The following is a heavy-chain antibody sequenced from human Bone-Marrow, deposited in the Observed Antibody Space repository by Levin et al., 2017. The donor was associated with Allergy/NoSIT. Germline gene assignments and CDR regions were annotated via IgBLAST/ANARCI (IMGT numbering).Heavy chain of an antibody. D-gene: IGHD3-10*01. V-gene: IGHV3-53*01. Sequence: GESLKISCAASGFTVSSHYMSWVRQAPGKGPEWVSVIYSGGCTYYADSVKGRFTISRDNSKNTLYLQMNSLRAEDTAVYYCARGWFGELLSHWGQGTLVTVSS. CDR2: IYSGGCT. CDR3: ARGWFGELLSH. J-gene: IGHJ4*02. CDR1: GFTVSSHY.